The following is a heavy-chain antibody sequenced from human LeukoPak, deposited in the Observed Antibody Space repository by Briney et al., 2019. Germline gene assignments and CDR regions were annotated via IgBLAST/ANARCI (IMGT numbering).Heavy chain of an antibody. D-gene: IGHD3-22*01. CDR2: ISNNGADI. Sequence: TGGSLRLSCTASGFSFSDYIMHWVRQAPGKALEYISAISNNGADIYYAKSVKGRFSISRDNSKNTLYLEIESLRSEDMAVYYCVRATYDNQSFDFWGQGTLVTVSS. J-gene: IGHJ4*02. CDR1: GFSFSDYI. CDR3: VRATYDNQSFDF. V-gene: IGHV3-64*01.